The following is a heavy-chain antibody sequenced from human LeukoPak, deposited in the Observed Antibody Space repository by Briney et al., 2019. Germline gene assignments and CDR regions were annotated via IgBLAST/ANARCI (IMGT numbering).Heavy chain of an antibody. Sequence: GGSLRLSCAASGFTFDDYGMSWVRQAPGKGLEWVSGINWNGGSTGYADSVKGRFTISRDNAKNSLHLLMNSLRAEDTAVYYCARDLSGIAGYTYGRGIDYWGQGTLVTVSS. V-gene: IGHV3-20*04. CDR3: ARDLSGIAGYTYGRGIDY. CDR1: GFTFDDYG. CDR2: INWNGGST. J-gene: IGHJ4*02. D-gene: IGHD5-18*01.